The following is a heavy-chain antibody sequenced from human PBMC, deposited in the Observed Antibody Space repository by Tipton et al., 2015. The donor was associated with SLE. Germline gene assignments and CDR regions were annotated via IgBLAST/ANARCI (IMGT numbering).Heavy chain of an antibody. V-gene: IGHV4-59*08. CDR3: ASNWGSGY. CDR1: GASISSYY. Sequence: TLSLTCTVSGASISSYYWSWIRQPPGKGLEWIGYIYYTGSTKYNPSLKNRVTISVDTSKNQFSLKLSSVTAADTAVYYCASNWGSGYWGQGTLVTVSS. J-gene: IGHJ4*02. D-gene: IGHD7-27*01. CDR2: IYYTGST.